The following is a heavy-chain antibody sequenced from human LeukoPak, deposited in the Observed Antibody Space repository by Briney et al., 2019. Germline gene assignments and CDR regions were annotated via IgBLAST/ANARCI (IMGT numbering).Heavy chain of an antibody. Sequence: SVTVSCKASGGTFSSYAISWVRQAPGQGLEWMGRIIPILGIANYAQKFQCRVTITADKSTSTAYMELSSLRSEDTAVYYCARERRYCTNCVCYTNPYYYYYGMDVWGQGTTVTVSS. V-gene: IGHV1-69*04. CDR3: ARERRYCTNCVCYTNPYYYYYGMDV. CDR2: IIPILGIA. CDR1: GGTFSSYA. D-gene: IGHD2-8*01. J-gene: IGHJ6*02.